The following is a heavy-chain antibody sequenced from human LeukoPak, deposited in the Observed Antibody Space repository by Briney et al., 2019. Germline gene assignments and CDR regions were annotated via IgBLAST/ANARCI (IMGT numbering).Heavy chain of an antibody. D-gene: IGHD6-13*01. CDR3: AAAADFGYFDY. V-gene: IGHV4-59*01. CDR1: GGSISSYH. Sequence: PSETLSLTCTVSGGSISSYHWSWIRQPPGKGLEWIGYIYYSGSTNYNPSLKSRVTISVDTSKNQFSLKLSSVTAADTAVYYCAAAADFGYFDYWGQGTLVTVSS. J-gene: IGHJ4*02. CDR2: IYYSGST.